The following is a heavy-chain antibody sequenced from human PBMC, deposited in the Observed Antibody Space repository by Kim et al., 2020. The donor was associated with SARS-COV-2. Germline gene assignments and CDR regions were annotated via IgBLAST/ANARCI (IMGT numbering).Heavy chain of an antibody. CDR2: INPSGGST. Sequence: ASVKVSCKASGYTFTSYYMHWVRQAPGQGLEWMGIINPSGGSTSYAQKFQGRVTMTRDTSTSTVYMELSSLRSEDTAVYYCARDLGLVGGEYYYYYYGMDVWGQGTTVTVSS. CDR1: GYTFTSYY. CDR3: ARDLGLVGGEYYYYYYGMDV. J-gene: IGHJ6*02. V-gene: IGHV1-46*01. D-gene: IGHD2-8*02.